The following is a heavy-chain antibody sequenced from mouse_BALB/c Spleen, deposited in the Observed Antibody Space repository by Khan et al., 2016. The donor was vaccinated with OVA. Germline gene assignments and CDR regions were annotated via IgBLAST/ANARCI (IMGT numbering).Heavy chain of an antibody. CDR2: ITSGGSYT. V-gene: IGHV5-6-4*01. CDR3: ARERNYYGRSFYLDY. CDR1: GFAFSSYS. J-gene: IGHJ2*01. Sequence: EVQLVESGGGLVKPGGSLKLSCAASGFAFSSYSMSWVRQTPEKRLEWVATITSGGSYTYYPASVKGRFTISREHAKNTLYLQMSSLKSEDNARCYCARERNYYGRSFYLDYWGQGTTLTVSS. D-gene: IGHD1-1*01.